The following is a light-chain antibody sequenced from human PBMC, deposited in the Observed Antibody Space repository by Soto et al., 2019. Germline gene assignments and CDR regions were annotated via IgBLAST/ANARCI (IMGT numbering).Light chain of an antibody. J-gene: IGKJ4*01. CDR2: AIY. CDR3: QQHGSSPLT. CDR1: QTIDNIH. V-gene: IGKV3-20*01. Sequence: EIVLKQSPGPLSLSPGESATLSCRASQTIDNIHFGWYQQKPGQAPRLLIYAIYNRATGVPDRFSGSGSGTDFTLTISRLEPEDFAVYYCQQHGSSPLTFGGGTKVDIK.